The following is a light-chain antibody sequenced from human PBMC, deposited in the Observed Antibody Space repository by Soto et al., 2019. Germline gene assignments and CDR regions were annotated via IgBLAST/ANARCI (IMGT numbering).Light chain of an antibody. CDR3: SSYAGSNIYVV. Sequence: QAVVTQPPSASGSPGQSVTISCTGTGSDVGGYNYVSWYQHHPGKAPKLMLYEVSTRPSGVPDRFSGSKSGNTASLTVSGLQAEDEADYYCSSYAGSNIYVVFGGGTQLTVL. CDR2: EVS. V-gene: IGLV2-8*01. CDR1: GSDVGGYNY. J-gene: IGLJ2*01.